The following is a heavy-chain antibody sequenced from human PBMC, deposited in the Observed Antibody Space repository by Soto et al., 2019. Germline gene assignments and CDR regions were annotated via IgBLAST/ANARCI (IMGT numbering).Heavy chain of an antibody. V-gene: IGHV3-21*01. Sequence: EVQLVGSGGGLVKPRGSLRFSWAASGFTFSSYSMNWVRQAPGKGLEWVSSISSSSSYIYYADSVKGRFTISRDNAKNSLYLQMNSLRAEDTAVYDCARVVSDYWGQGTLVTVSS. CDR3: ARVVSDY. J-gene: IGHJ4*02. CDR2: ISSSSSYI. CDR1: GFTFSSYS.